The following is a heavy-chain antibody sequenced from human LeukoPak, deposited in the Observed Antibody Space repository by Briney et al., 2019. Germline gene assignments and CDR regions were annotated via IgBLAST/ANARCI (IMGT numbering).Heavy chain of an antibody. CDR3: ARDRGDGYNYDY. V-gene: IGHV3-23*01. Sequence: GGSLRLSCAASGFTFSSFALSWVRQAPGKGLEWVSSISGSGGSTYYADSVKGRFTISRDNSKNTLYLQMNSLRAEDTAVYYCARDRGDGYNYDYWGQGTLVTVSS. D-gene: IGHD5-24*01. J-gene: IGHJ4*02. CDR2: ISGSGGST. CDR1: GFTFSSFA.